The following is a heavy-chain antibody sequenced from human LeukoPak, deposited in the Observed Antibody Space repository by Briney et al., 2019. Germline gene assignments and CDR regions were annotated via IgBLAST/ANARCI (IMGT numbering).Heavy chain of an antibody. Sequence: GSLRLSCAASGFTFSSYGMHWVRQAPGKGLEWVAVIWYDGSNKYYADSVKGRFTISRDNSKNTLYLQMNSLRAEDTAVYYCARDSPFGFRGSEFDYWGQGTLVTVSS. J-gene: IGHJ4*02. D-gene: IGHD3-10*01. V-gene: IGHV3-33*01. CDR1: GFTFSSYG. CDR3: ARDSPFGFRGSEFDY. CDR2: IWYDGSNK.